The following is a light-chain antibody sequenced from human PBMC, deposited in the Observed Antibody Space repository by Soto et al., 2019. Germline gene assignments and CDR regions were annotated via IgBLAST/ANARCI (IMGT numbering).Light chain of an antibody. CDR2: RNN. Sequence: QSVLTQPPSASGTPGQRVTFSCSGSSSNIGSNYVYWYQQLPGTAPKLLIYRNNQRPSGVPDRFSGSKSGTSASLAISGLRSEDEADYYCAAWDDSLSGPHVVFGGGTKVTVL. V-gene: IGLV1-47*01. CDR3: AAWDDSLSGPHVV. J-gene: IGLJ2*01. CDR1: SSNIGSNY.